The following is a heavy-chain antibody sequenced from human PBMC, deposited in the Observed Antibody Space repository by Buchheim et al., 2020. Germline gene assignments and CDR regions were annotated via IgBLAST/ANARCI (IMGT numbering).Heavy chain of an antibody. J-gene: IGHJ6*02. Sequence: EVQLVESGGGLVQPGGSLRLSCAASGFTFSSYWMSWVRQAPGKGLEWVANIKQDGSEKYYVDSVKGRFTISRDNAKNSLYLQMNSLRAEDTAVYYCAGAYCSSTSCYFNPYYYGMDVWGQGTT. CDR1: GFTFSSYW. CDR3: AGAYCSSTSCYFNPYYYGMDV. V-gene: IGHV3-7*04. CDR2: IKQDGSEK. D-gene: IGHD2-2*01.